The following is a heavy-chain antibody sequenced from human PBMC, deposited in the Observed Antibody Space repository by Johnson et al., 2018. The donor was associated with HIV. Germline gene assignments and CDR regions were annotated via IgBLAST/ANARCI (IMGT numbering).Heavy chain of an antibody. J-gene: IGHJ3*02. CDR1: GFTVSSNY. V-gene: IGHV3-66*01. CDR2: IYSGGNT. D-gene: IGHD6-6*01. Sequence: VQLVESGGGVVQPGRSLRLSCAASGFTVSSNYMTWVRQAPGKGLEWVSVIYSGGNTYYADSVKGRFTISRDTSKNTLYLQMNSLSAEDTAVYYCAKDQSLLAAPPDAFDIWGQGTMVTVSS. CDR3: AKDQSLLAAPPDAFDI.